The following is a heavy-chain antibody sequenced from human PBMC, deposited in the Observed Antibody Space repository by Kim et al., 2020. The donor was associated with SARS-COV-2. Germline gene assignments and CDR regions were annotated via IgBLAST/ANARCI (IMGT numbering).Heavy chain of an antibody. D-gene: IGHD6-13*01. Sequence: PSLKSHVTVSVATSKNQFSLKLSSVTAADPAVYYCASSAPRYYYYGMDVWGQGTTVTVSS. CDR3: ASSAPRYYYYGMDV. V-gene: IGHV4-4*07. J-gene: IGHJ6*02.